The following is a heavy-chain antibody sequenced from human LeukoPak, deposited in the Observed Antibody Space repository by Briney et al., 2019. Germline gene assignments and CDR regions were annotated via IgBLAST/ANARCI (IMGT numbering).Heavy chain of an antibody. D-gene: IGHD1-26*01. CDR3: ARDLVGARGIDP. CDR1: GGSISSSNW. J-gene: IGHJ5*02. Sequence: PSETLSLTCAVSGGSISSSNWWSWVRQPPGKGLEWIGEIYHSGSTNYNPSLKSRVTISVDKSKNQFSLKLSSVTAADTAVYYCARDLVGARGIDPWGQGTLVTVPS. V-gene: IGHV4-4*02. CDR2: IYHSGST.